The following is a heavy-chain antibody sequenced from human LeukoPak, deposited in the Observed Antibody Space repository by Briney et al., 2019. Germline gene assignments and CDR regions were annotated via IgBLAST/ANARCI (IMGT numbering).Heavy chain of an antibody. CDR2: ISYDGSKK. J-gene: IGHJ4*02. CDR1: GFTFSDYT. Sequence: GGPLRLSCAASGFTFSDYTIHWVRQAPGKGLEWVAVISYDGSKKYYADSVKGRFPISRDNSKNTLFLQLNSLRPEDTAVYYCARSTYYYDTAGYYRGDYFDSWGQGTLVTVSS. D-gene: IGHD3-22*01. CDR3: ARSTYYYDTAGYYRGDYFDS. V-gene: IGHV3-30*04.